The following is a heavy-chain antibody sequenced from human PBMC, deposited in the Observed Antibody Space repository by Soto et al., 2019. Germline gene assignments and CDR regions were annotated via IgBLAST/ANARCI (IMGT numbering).Heavy chain of an antibody. D-gene: IGHD2-2*01. V-gene: IGHV4-30-4*01. CDR2: IYYSGST. J-gene: IGHJ5*02. CDR1: GGSISSGDYY. Sequence: SETLSLTCTVSGGSISSGDYYWSWIRQPPGKGLEWIGYIYYSGSTYYNPSLKSRVTISVDTSKNQFSLKLSSVTAADTAVYHCARADIVVVPAASPWFDPWGQGTLVTVSS. CDR3: ARADIVVVPAASPWFDP.